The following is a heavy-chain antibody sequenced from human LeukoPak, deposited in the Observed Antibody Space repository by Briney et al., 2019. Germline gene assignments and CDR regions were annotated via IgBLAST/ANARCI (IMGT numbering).Heavy chain of an antibody. Sequence: GGSLRLSCAAPGFTFNIYSMDWVRQAPGRGLEWVSKITSKSTTIYYADSVKGRFTISRDNARNSLYLQMNSLRAEDAAVYYCARERGYCAGESCYGFDYWGQGILVTVSS. V-gene: IGHV3-48*01. CDR3: ARERGYCAGESCYGFDY. D-gene: IGHD2-15*01. J-gene: IGHJ4*02. CDR1: GFTFNIYS. CDR2: ITSKSTTI.